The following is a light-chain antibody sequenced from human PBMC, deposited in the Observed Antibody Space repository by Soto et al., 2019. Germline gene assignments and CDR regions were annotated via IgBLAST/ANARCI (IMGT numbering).Light chain of an antibody. CDR3: SSYTSTSTLHYV. V-gene: IGLV2-14*01. CDR1: SSDIGDYNY. Sequence: QSVLTQPASVSGSPGQSITISCTGTSSDIGDYNYVSWYQQHPGKAPKLMIYEVTNRPSGVSYRFSGSKSGNTASLNISGLQAEDEADYFCSSYTSTSTLHYVFGTGTKLTVL. CDR2: EVT. J-gene: IGLJ1*01.